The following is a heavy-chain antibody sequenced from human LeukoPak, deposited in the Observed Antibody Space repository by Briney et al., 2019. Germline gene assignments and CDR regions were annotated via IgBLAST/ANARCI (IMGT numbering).Heavy chain of an antibody. CDR2: IYYSGST. D-gene: IGHD4-17*01. CDR1: GGSISSSSYY. Sequence: SETLSLTCTVSGGSISSSSYYWGWIRQAPGKGLEWIGSIYYSGSTYYNPSLKSRVTISVDTSKNQFSLKLSSVTAADTAVYYCAGYGDSFDYWGQGTLVTVSS. V-gene: IGHV4-39*01. CDR3: AGYGDSFDY. J-gene: IGHJ4*02.